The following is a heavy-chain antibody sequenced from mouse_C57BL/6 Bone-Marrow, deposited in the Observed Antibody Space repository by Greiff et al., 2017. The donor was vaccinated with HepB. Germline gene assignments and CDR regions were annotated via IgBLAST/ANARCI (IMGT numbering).Heavy chain of an antibody. CDR1: GYTFTSYW. CDR3: TKRKIYYYGSSPYYYAMDY. Sequence: VQLQQSGTVLARPGASVKMSCKTSGYTFTSYWMHWVKQRPGQGLEWIGAIYPGNSDTSYNQKFKGKAKLTAVTSASTAYMELSSLTNEDSAVYYCTKRKIYYYGSSPYYYAMDYWGQGTSVTVSS. CDR2: IYPGNSDT. D-gene: IGHD1-1*01. V-gene: IGHV1-5*01. J-gene: IGHJ4*01.